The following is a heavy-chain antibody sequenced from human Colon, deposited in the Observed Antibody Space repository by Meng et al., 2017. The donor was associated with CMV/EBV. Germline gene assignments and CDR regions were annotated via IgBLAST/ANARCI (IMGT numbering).Heavy chain of an antibody. Sequence: SETLSLTCIISGASISSTDYWGWIRQPPGKGLEGIGNIHSSGTTYYNPSLKSRVTISVDTSKNQVSLKVNSVTAADTAMYYCVRGGGIGVADYWGQGTLVTVS. CDR2: IHSSGTT. CDR1: GASISSTDY. CDR3: VRGGGIGVADY. J-gene: IGHJ4*02. D-gene: IGHD6-19*01. V-gene: IGHV4-39*07.